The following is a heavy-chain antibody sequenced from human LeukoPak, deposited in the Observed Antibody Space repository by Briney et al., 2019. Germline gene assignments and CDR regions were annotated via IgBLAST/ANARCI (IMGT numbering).Heavy chain of an antibody. CDR2: FDPEDGET. V-gene: IGHV1-69-2*01. J-gene: IGHJ5*02. CDR1: GYTFTASH. CDR3: ARERRLAVRNWFDP. Sequence: GASVKVSCKASGYTFTASHMHWVQQAPGKGLEWMGRFDPEDGETIYADNFQGRVTITADMSTGTAYMELSSLRSEDTAVYYCARERRLAVRNWFDPWGQGTLVTVSS. D-gene: IGHD6-19*01.